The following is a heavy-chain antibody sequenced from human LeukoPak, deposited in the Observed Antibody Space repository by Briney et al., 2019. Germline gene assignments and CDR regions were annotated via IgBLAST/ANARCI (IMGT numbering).Heavy chain of an antibody. V-gene: IGHV3-69-1*01. CDR2: IGSSGTI. Sequence: PGGSLRLSCAASGFTFNTYDMNWVRQPPGKGLEWVSYIGSSGTIYYADPVKGRFTISRDNAKESLYLQMNSLRDEDTAVYYCARQFAYWGQGTLVTVSS. CDR1: GFTFNTYD. J-gene: IGHJ4*02. CDR3: ARQFAY.